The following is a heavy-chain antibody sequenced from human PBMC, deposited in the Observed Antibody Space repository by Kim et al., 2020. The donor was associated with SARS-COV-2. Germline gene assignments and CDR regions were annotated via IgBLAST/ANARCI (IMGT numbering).Heavy chain of an antibody. CDR3: ARDCSSTSCYLAYYYYGMDV. CDR1: GGTFSSYA. Sequence: SVKVSCKASGGTFSSYAISWVRQAPGQGLEWMGGIIPIFGTANYAQKFQGRVTITADESTSTAYMELSSLRSEDTAVYYCARDCSSTSCYLAYYYYGMDVWGQGTTVTVSS. J-gene: IGHJ6*02. D-gene: IGHD2-2*01. V-gene: IGHV1-69*13. CDR2: IIPIFGTA.